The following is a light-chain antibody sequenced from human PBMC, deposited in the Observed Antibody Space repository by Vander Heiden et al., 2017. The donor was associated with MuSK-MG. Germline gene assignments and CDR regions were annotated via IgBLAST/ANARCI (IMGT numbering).Light chain of an antibody. CDR3: CSYAGSYLV. CDR1: SSDVGGYNY. J-gene: IGLJ2*01. V-gene: IGLV2-11*01. CDR2: DVS. Sequence: QSALTQARSVSGSPGQSVTISCTGTSSDVGGYNYVSWYQQHPGKAPKLMIYDVSKRPSGVPDRFSGSKSGNTASLTISGLQAEDEADYYCCSYAGSYLVFGGGTKLTVL.